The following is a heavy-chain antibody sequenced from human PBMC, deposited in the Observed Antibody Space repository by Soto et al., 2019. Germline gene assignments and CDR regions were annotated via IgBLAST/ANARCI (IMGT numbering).Heavy chain of an antibody. CDR3: ARAGSSWYTHYFDY. CDR1: GGSFSGYY. V-gene: IGHV4-34*01. J-gene: IGHJ4*02. Sequence: SETLSLTCAVYGGSFSGYYWSWIRQPPGKGLERIGEINHSGSTNYNPSLKSRVTISVDTSKNQFSLKLSSVTAADTAVYYCARAGSSWYTHYFDYWGQGTLVTVSS. D-gene: IGHD6-13*01. CDR2: INHSGST.